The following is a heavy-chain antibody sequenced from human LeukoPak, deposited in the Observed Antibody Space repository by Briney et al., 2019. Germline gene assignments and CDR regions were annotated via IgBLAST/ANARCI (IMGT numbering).Heavy chain of an antibody. Sequence: GESLKISCKGSGYSFTSYWIGWVRQMPGKGLEWMGIIYPGDSDTRYSPSFQGQVTISADKSISTAYLQWSSLKASDTAMYYCASHGPIAAQKPYYYYYMDVWGKGTTVTVSS. CDR2: IYPGDSDT. CDR1: GYSFTSYW. J-gene: IGHJ6*03. CDR3: ASHGPIAAQKPYYYYYMDV. D-gene: IGHD6-6*01. V-gene: IGHV5-51*01.